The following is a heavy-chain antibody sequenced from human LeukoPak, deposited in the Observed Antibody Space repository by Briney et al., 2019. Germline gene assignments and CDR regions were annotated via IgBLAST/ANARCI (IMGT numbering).Heavy chain of an antibody. J-gene: IGHJ4*02. V-gene: IGHV3-48*03. Sequence: GGSLRLSCAASGFIFSSYEMNWVRRAPGKGLEWVSYISSSGSTINYADSVKGRFTISRDNAKNSLNLQMKSLRVEDTAVYYCCGASFDYWGQGTLVTVSS. CDR2: ISSSGSTI. CDR1: GFIFSSYE. CDR3: CGASFDY. D-gene: IGHD2-21*01.